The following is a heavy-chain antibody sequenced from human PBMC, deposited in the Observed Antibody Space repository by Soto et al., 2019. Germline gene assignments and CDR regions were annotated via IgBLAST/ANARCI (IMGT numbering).Heavy chain of an antibody. CDR3: ARDQSRYCSGGSCYVEDFDY. CDR2: ISAYNGNT. D-gene: IGHD2-15*01. V-gene: IGHV1-18*01. Sequence: ASVKVSCKASGYTFTSYGISWVRQAPGQGLEWMGWISAYNGNTNYAQKLQGRVTMTTDTSTSTAYMELRSLRSDDTAVYYCARDQSRYCSGGSCYVEDFDYWGQGTLVTVSS. CDR1: GYTFTSYG. J-gene: IGHJ4*02.